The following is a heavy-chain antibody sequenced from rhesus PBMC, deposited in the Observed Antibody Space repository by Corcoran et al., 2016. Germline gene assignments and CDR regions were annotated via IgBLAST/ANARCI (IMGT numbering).Heavy chain of an antibody. Sequence: QLQLQESGPGLVKPSETLSLTCAVSGGSISSSYWSWIRQAPGKGLEWIGVIYGSGSSTNYNPSLKSRVTLSVDTSKNQLSLKLSSVTAADTAVYYCARGDYWGQGVLVTVSS. CDR3: ARGDY. CDR2: IYGSGSST. J-gene: IGHJ4*01. CDR1: GGSISSSY. V-gene: IGHV4-169*01.